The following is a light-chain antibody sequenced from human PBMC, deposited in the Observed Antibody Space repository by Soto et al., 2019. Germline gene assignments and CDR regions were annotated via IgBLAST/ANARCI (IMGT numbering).Light chain of an antibody. J-gene: IGKJ5*01. V-gene: IGKV3-20*01. Sequence: EIVLTQSPATLSAFPGDRVTLSCRASQALNTRLAWYQHKPGQAPRLLIYGASSRATGIPDRFSGSGSGTDFTLTISRLEPEDFAVYYCQQCGSSPVTFGQGTRLEIK. CDR1: QALNTR. CDR3: QQCGSSPVT. CDR2: GAS.